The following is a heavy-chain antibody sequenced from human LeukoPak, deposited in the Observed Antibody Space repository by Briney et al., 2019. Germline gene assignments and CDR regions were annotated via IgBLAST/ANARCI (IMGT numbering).Heavy chain of an antibody. CDR3: ASIIRRPYGMDV. V-gene: IGHV4-39*01. CDR2: IYYSGST. D-gene: IGHD3-10*01. Sequence: ASETLSLTCTVSGGSISSYYWGWIRQPPGKGLEWIGSIYYSGSTYYNPSLKSRVTISVDTSKNQFSLKLSSVTAADTAVYYCASIIRRPYGMDVWGQGTTVAVSS. CDR1: GGSISSYY. J-gene: IGHJ6*02.